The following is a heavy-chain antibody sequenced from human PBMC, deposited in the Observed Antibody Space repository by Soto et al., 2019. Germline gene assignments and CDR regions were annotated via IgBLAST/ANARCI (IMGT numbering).Heavy chain of an antibody. CDR1: GGSISSSSYY. J-gene: IGHJ5*02. Sequence: SETLSLTCTVSGGSISSSSYYWGWIRKPPGKGLEWIGSIYYSGSTYYNPSLKSRVTISVDTSKNQFSLKLSSVTAADTAVYYCARRRAFGVLDWFDPWGQGTLVTVSS. CDR2: IYYSGST. D-gene: IGHD3-16*01. V-gene: IGHV4-39*01. CDR3: ARRRAFGVLDWFDP.